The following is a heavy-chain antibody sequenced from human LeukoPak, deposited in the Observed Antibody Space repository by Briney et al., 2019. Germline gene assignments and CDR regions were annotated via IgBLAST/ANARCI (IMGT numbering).Heavy chain of an antibody. CDR1: QFVFNIYA. D-gene: IGHD3-22*01. J-gene: IGHJ5*02. CDR2: IRYDGSNK. CDR3: AREADYYDSSGYYYGNNWFDP. Sequence: GGSLRLSCAASQFVFNIYAMHWVRQAPGKGLEWVAFIRYDGSNKYYADSVKGRFTISRDNSKNTLYLQMNSLRAEDTAVYYCAREADYYDSSGYYYGNNWFDPWGQGTLVTVSS. V-gene: IGHV3-30*04.